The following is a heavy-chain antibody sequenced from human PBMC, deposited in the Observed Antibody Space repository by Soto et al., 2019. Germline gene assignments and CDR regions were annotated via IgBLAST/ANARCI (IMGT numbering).Heavy chain of an antibody. CDR1: GFTVSSNY. D-gene: IGHD3-10*01. CDR2: IYSGGST. Sequence: GESLKISCAASGFTVSSNYMSWVRQAPGKGLEWVSVIYSGGSTYYADSVKGRFTISRHNSKNTLYLQMNSLRAEDTAVYYCARYFITMVRGVAGEYYFDYWGQGTLVTVSS. J-gene: IGHJ4*02. CDR3: ARYFITMVRGVAGEYYFDY. V-gene: IGHV3-53*04.